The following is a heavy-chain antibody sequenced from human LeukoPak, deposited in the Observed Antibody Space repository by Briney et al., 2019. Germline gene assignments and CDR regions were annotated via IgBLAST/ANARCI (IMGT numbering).Heavy chain of an antibody. CDR2: ISPSGDTT. J-gene: IGHJ3*02. CDR1: GYTFTSYS. CDR3: ARGKPIRARGDFDI. D-gene: IGHD4/OR15-4a*01. Sequence: ASVKVSCKASGYTFTSYSMHWVRRGPGQGLEWMGTISPSGDTTNYAQSFRGKVTMTRDTSTSTLYMELTSLTSDDTAVYYCARGKPIRARGDFDIWGQGTMVTVSS. V-gene: IGHV1-46*01.